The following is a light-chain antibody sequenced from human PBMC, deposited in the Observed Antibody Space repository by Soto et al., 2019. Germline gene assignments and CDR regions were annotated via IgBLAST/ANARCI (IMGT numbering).Light chain of an antibody. CDR1: QSLLYGGNDRNY. CDR2: WAS. CDR3: LQYYTTPQT. V-gene: IGKV4-1*01. J-gene: IGKJ2*01. Sequence: DIVMTQSPDSLAVSLGERATIDCKSSQSLLYGGNDRNYLAWYQHKPGQSPKLIMYWASTREAGVPDRFSGSGSGTHFTLTISSLQAEDVAVYYCLQYYTTPQTFGQGTKLEIK.